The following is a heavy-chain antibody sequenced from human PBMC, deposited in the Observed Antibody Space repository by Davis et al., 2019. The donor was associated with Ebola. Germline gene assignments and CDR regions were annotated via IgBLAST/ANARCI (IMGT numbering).Heavy chain of an antibody. CDR2: IKSRRDGGTT. Sequence: GESLKISCTASTFSVEDVWVGWVHQAPGMGLEWVARIKSRRDGGTTDYAAPVRGRVFISRDESRNTVYLQMNSLRIEDTAVYFCTTDRGIAIRPLFDSWGQGTLVTVSS. J-gene: IGHJ4*02. CDR1: TFSVEDVW. D-gene: IGHD6-13*01. CDR3: TTDRGIAIRPLFDS. V-gene: IGHV3-15*01.